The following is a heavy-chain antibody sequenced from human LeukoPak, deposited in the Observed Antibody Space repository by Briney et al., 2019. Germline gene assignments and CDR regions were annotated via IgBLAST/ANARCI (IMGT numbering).Heavy chain of an antibody. CDR1: GLSFSGSA. Sequence: GGSLTLSCAASGLSFSGSAMHWVRQASGKGLEWVGRIRSKANSYATAYAAWAKDRFTIPRDDSTYTAYLQLNSLKTEDTALSYCTRIAAAGTSPYWGQGTLGSVSS. CDR2: IRSKANSYAT. D-gene: IGHD6-13*01. CDR3: TRIAAAGTSPY. V-gene: IGHV3-73*01. J-gene: IGHJ4*02.